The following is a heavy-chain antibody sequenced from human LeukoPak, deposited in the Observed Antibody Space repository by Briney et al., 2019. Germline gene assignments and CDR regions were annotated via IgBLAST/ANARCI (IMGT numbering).Heavy chain of an antibody. CDR2: ISSSSSYT. D-gene: IGHD3-9*01. Sequence: GGSLRLSCAASGFTFSDYYMSWIRQAPGKGLEWVSYISSSSSYTNYADSVKGRFTISRDNAKNSLYLQMNSLRAEDTDVYYCARGGKGDILTGHFDYWGQGTLVTVSS. V-gene: IGHV3-11*06. J-gene: IGHJ4*02. CDR3: ARGGKGDILTGHFDY. CDR1: GFTFSDYY.